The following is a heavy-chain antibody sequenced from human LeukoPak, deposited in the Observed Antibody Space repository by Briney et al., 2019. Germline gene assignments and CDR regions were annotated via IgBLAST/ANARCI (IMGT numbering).Heavy chain of an antibody. CDR3: ASGAEGYVFDP. D-gene: IGHD5-12*01. Sequence: PGGSLRLSCAVSGFTFSSYSMNWVRQAPGKGLEWVSYISSSSSTIYYADSVKGRFTISRDNAKNSLYLQMNSLRAEDTAVYYCASGAEGYVFDPRGQGTLVTVSS. CDR2: ISSSSSTI. CDR1: GFTFSSYS. J-gene: IGHJ5*02. V-gene: IGHV3-48*01.